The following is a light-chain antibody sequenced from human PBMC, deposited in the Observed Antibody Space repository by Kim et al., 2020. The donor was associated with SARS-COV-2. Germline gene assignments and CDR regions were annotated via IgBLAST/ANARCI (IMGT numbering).Light chain of an antibody. V-gene: IGLV3-1*01. Sequence: SVSPGQTASITCSGDKLGYKYACWYQQKPGHSPVLVIYQDSKRPSGIPERFSGSNSGNTATLTISGTQAMDEADYYCQAWDSSTGVFGAGTKVTVL. CDR2: QDS. CDR1: KLGYKY. CDR3: QAWDSSTGV. J-gene: IGLJ2*01.